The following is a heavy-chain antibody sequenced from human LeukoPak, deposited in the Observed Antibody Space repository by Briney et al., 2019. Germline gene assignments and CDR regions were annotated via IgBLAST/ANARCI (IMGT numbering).Heavy chain of an antibody. V-gene: IGHV3-48*01. D-gene: IGHD4-17*01. CDR1: GFTFSSYS. Sequence: GGSLRLSCAASGFTFSSYSMNWVRQAPGEGLEWVSYISSSSSTIYYADSVKGRFTISRDNAKNSLYLQMNSLRAEDTAVYYCARETDYGDYGYYYYYMDVWGKGTTVTVSS. CDR3: ARETDYGDYGYYYYYMDV. J-gene: IGHJ6*03. CDR2: ISSSSSTI.